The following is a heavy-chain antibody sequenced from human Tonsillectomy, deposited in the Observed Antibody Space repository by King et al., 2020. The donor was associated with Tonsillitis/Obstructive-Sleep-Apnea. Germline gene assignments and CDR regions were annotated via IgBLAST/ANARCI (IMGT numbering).Heavy chain of an antibody. CDR3: SEDRSSSWNSGCDPYYI. CDR1: GLAFGRYA. J-gene: IGHJ3*02. Sequence: VQLVESGGGLVRPGGSLRLSCVGSGLAFGRYAMSWVRQAPGKGLKWVSGLSGTGDNIYYADSVKGRFTISRDNSKNTLYLQMNNLRGEDTSLYYCSEDRSSSWNSGCDPYYIWGLVTQFTVSS. V-gene: IGHV3-23*04. D-gene: IGHD2-2*01. CDR2: LSGTGDNI.